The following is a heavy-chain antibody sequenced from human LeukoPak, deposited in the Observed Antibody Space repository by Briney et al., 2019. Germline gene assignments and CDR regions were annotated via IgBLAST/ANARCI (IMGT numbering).Heavy chain of an antibody. V-gene: IGHV4-34*01. CDR2: INHRGST. CDR1: GGSFSGYY. Sequence: PSETLSLTCAVYGGSFSGYYWSWIRQPPGKGLEWIGEINHRGSTNYNPSLTSRVTISVDTSKNQFSLKLSSVTAADTAVYYCGGGGYSSGWYADYWGQGTLVTVSS. J-gene: IGHJ4*02. CDR3: GGGGYSSGWYADY. D-gene: IGHD6-19*01.